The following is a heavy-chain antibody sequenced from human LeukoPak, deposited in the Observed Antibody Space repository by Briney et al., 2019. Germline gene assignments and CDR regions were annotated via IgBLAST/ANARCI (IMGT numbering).Heavy chain of an antibody. Sequence: GGSLRLSCVASGFTFSSYAMSWVRQAPGKGLEWVSAISGSGGSTYYADSVKGRFTISRDNSKNTLYLQMNSLRAEDTAVYYCARGRTWQAFRLWGQGTLVTVSS. J-gene: IGHJ4*02. CDR1: GFTFSSYA. CDR2: ISGSGGST. D-gene: IGHD3-16*01. CDR3: ARGRTWQAFRL. V-gene: IGHV3-23*01.